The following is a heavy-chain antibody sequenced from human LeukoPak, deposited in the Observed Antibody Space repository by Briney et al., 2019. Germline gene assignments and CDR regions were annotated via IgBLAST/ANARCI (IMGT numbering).Heavy chain of an antibody. CDR1: GFTFSSYW. J-gene: IGHJ4*02. Sequence: PGGSLRLSCAASGFTFSSYWMSWVRQAPGKGLEWVSVIYSGGSTYYADSVKGRFTISRDNSKNTLYLQMNSLRAEDTAVYYCARDFEQQPDYWGQGTLVTVSS. CDR2: IYSGGST. D-gene: IGHD6-13*01. CDR3: ARDFEQQPDY. V-gene: IGHV3-66*01.